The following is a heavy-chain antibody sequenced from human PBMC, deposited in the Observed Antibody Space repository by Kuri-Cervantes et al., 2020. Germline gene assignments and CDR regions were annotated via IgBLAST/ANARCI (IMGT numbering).Heavy chain of an antibody. J-gene: IGHJ4*02. Sequence: GESLKISCATSGFTFSSSTMSWVRQAPGEGLEWLSSINFNGGRTYYADSLKGRFTISRDNAKNSLYLQMNSLRVDDTAVYFCARDPHGLAAYWGQGTLVTVSS. CDR3: ARDPHGLAAY. D-gene: IGHD5-24*01. CDR1: GFTFSSST. CDR2: INFNGGRT. V-gene: IGHV3-23*01.